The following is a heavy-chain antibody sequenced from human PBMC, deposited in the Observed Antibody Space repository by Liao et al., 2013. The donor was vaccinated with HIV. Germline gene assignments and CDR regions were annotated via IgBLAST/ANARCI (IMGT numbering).Heavy chain of an antibody. V-gene: IGHV4-59*02. Sequence: QVQLQESGPGLVKPSETLSLTCSVSGGSVSGHNWGWVRQAPGKGLEWIGCFYSSGSTSYNPSLKSRVTISVDTSKNQFSLKLSSVTAADTAVYYCARGAGYSYGRRMDIWGQGTMVTVSS. J-gene: IGHJ3*02. D-gene: IGHD5-18*01. CDR1: GGSVSGHN. CDR2: FYSSGST. CDR3: ARGAGYSYGRRMDI.